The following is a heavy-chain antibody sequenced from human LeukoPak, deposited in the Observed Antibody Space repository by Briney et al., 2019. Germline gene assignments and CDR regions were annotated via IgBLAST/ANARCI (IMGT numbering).Heavy chain of an antibody. J-gene: IGHJ6*03. D-gene: IGHD2-15*01. CDR2: INTNTGNP. CDR3: ARQGCSGGSCYGPYYYMDV. V-gene: IGHV7-4-1*02. Sequence: ASVKVSCKASGYTFTSYGISWVRQAPGQGLEWMGWINTNTGNPTYAQGFTGRFVFSLDTSVSTAYLQISSLKAEDTAVYYCARQGCSGGSCYGPYYYMDVWGKGTTVTISS. CDR1: GYTFTSYG.